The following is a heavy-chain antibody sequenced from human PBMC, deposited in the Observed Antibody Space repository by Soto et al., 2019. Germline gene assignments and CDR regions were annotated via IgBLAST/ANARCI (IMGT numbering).Heavy chain of an antibody. V-gene: IGHV3-15*07. J-gene: IGHJ4*02. Sequence: GGSLRLSCAASVFTFSNDWMNWVRQAPGKGLEWVGRIKSKTDGGTTDYAAPVKGRFTISRDDSKNTLYLQMNSLKTEDTAVYYCTKPRSYCGGDCYTKTYYFDNWGQGPRVTVSS. D-gene: IGHD2-21*02. CDR2: IKSKTDGGTT. CDR1: VFTFSNDW. CDR3: TKPRSYCGGDCYTKTYYFDN.